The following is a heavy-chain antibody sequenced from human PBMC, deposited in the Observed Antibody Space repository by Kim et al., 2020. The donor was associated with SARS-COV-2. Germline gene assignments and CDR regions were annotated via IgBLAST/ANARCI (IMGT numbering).Heavy chain of an antibody. CDR2: ITRTSTTI. J-gene: IGHJ3*02. D-gene: IGHD3-16*01. CDR1: GFTFSAYD. Sequence: GGSLRLSCATSGFTFSAYDMNWVRQAPGKGLEWLSFITRTSTTIFYADSVRGRFTISRDNAKNPLYLQMNRLRDEDTGLYYCVRDRMGGAFDMWGHGTMV. CDR3: VRDRMGGAFDM. V-gene: IGHV3-48*02.